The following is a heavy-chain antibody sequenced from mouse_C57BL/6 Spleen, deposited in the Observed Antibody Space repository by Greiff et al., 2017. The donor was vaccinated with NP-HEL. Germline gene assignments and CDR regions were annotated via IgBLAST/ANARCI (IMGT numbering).Heavy chain of an antibody. Sequence: EVKLMESGGGLVKPGGSLKLSCAASGFTFSDYGMHWVRQAPEKGLEWVAYISSGSSTIYYADTVKGRFTISRDNAKNTLFLQMTSLRSEDTAMYYCARPRGWYFDVWGTGTTVTVSS. V-gene: IGHV5-17*01. CDR3: ARPRGWYFDV. CDR2: ISSGSSTI. CDR1: GFTFSDYG. J-gene: IGHJ1*03.